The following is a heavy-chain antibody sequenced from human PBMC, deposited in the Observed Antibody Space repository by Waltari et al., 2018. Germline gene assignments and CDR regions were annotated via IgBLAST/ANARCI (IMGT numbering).Heavy chain of an antibody. D-gene: IGHD1-26*01. CDR2: IYYSGST. V-gene: IGHV4-39*01. J-gene: IGHJ3*02. CDR3: ATGRSRDAFDI. CDR1: GGSISSSSYY. Sequence: QLQLQESGPGLVKPSETRSLTCTVTGGSISSSSYYWGWIRQPPGKGLGWIGSIYYSGSTYYNPSLKSRVTISVDTSKNQFSLKLSSVPAADTAVYYCATGRSRDAFDIWGQGTMVTVSS.